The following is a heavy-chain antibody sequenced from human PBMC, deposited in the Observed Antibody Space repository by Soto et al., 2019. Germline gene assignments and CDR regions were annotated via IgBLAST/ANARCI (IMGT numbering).Heavy chain of an antibody. V-gene: IGHV3-7*01. CDR3: ARCGQNYDFWSSYYMDV. J-gene: IGHJ6*03. Sequence: EVQLVESGGGLVQPGGSLRLSCAASGFTFSSYWMSWVRQAPGKGLEWVANIKQDGSEKYYVDSVKGRFTISRDNAKNSLYLQMNSLRAEDTGVYYCARCGQNYDFWSSYYMDVWGKGTTVTVSS. CDR2: IKQDGSEK. D-gene: IGHD3-3*01. CDR1: GFTFSSYW.